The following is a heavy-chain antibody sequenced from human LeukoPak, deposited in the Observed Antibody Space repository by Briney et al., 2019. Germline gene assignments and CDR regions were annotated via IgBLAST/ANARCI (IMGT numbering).Heavy chain of an antibody. CDR2: IYHSGST. CDR1: GGSISSSNW. D-gene: IGHD3-9*01. CDR3: ARVRYFDWLLDY. Sequence: SGTLSLTCAVSGGSISSSNWWSWVRQPPGKGLEWIGEIYHSGSTNYNPSLKSRVTLSVDKSKNQFSLKLSSVTAADTAVYYCARVRYFDWLLDYWGQGTLVTVSS. V-gene: IGHV4-4*02. J-gene: IGHJ4*02.